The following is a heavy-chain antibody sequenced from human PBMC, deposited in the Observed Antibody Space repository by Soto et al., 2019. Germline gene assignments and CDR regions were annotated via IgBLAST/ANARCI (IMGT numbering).Heavy chain of an antibody. CDR3: ARDRLFESHTYYYNYDMDV. CDR2: ITSDGSIK. Sequence: QVQLVESGGGVVQPGRSLSLSCAASGFSFSRYAMNWVRQTPGKGLEWVAVITSDGSIKYYADSVNGRYTISRDNSKNTLFLQLNSLRAEDTAVYYCARDRLFESHTYYYNYDMDVWGQGTTVTVSS. D-gene: IGHD3-9*01. J-gene: IGHJ6*02. CDR1: GFSFSRYA. V-gene: IGHV3-30-3*01.